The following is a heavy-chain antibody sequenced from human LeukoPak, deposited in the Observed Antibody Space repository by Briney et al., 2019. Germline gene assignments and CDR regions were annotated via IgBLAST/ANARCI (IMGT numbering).Heavy chain of an antibody. J-gene: IGHJ4*02. CDR1: GFTFSSYA. V-gene: IGHV3-23*01. CDR3: AKVRGWGTARPIDY. D-gene: IGHD6-6*01. CDR2: ISGSGGST. Sequence: QPGGSLRLSCAASGFTFSSYAMSWVRQAPGKGLEWVSAISGSGGSTYYADSVKGRFTISRDNAKNSLYLQMNSLRAEDTAVYYCAKVRGWGTARPIDYWGQGTLVTVSS.